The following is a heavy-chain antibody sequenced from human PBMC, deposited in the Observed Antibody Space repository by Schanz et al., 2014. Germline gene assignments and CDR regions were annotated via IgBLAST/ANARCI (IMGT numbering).Heavy chain of an antibody. CDR1: GFTFSSYC. D-gene: IGHD1-1*01. J-gene: IGHJ4*02. CDR3: ARDGAELYYFGD. V-gene: IGHV3-7*01. CDR2: INQDGSEK. Sequence: EVQLVESGGGLAQPGGSLRLSCAASGFTFSSYCINWVRQAPGKGLEWVANINQDGSEKYYVDSVKGRFTISRDNAKNSLYLQMNGLRAEDTAVFYCARDGAELYYFGDWGQGTLVTVSS.